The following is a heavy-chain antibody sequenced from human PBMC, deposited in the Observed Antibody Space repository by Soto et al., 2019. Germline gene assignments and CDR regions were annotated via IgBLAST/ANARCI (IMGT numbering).Heavy chain of an antibody. CDR1: GFTFSSYA. Sequence: GGSLRLSCAASGFTFSSYAMSWVRQAPGKGLEWVSAISGSGGSTYYADSVKGRFTISRDNSKNTLYLQMNSLRAEDTAVYYCATRADLLLSPKNWFDPWGQGTLVTVSS. CDR3: ATRADLLLSPKNWFDP. CDR2: ISGSGGST. J-gene: IGHJ5*02. V-gene: IGHV3-23*01. D-gene: IGHD2-21*01.